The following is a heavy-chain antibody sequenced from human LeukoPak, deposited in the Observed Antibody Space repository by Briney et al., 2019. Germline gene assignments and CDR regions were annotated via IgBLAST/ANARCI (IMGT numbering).Heavy chain of an antibody. J-gene: IGHJ4*02. V-gene: IGHV4-4*08. CDR3: ARGGTTKVTPMDF. CDR2: IGGIT. CDR1: GGSISGYY. Sequence: SETLSLTCTVSGGSISGYYWNWIRQPPGKGLEWVACIGGITNYSPSLKGRVTISVDTSKNQVSLTVTSVTAADTVMYYCARGGTTKVTPMDFWGRGTLVTVSS. D-gene: IGHD4-17*01.